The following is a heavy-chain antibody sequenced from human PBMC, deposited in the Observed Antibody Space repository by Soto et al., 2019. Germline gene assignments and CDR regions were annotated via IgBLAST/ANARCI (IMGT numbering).Heavy chain of an antibody. J-gene: IGHJ6*03. Sequence: SETLSLTCAVYGVSFSGYYWSWIRQPPGKGLEWIGEINHSGSTNYNPSLKSRVTISVDTSKNQFSLSLSSVTAADTAVYYCARGGGYSYMDAWAKGTTATV. CDR1: GVSFSGYY. V-gene: IGHV4-34*01. CDR3: ARGGGYSYMDA. CDR2: INHSGST.